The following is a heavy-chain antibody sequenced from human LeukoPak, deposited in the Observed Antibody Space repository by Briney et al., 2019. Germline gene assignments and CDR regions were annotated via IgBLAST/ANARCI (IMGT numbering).Heavy chain of an antibody. D-gene: IGHD6-6*01. CDR3: ARDSYSSFPEWFDP. J-gene: IGHJ5*02. CDR1: GFSFSDYD. V-gene: IGHV3-21*01. CDR2: ISAGESSI. Sequence: GGSLRLSCAASGFSFSDYDMNWVRQAPGKGLEWVSSISAGESSIQYADSVKGRFTISRDNAQNSLSLQMNSLRADDTAVYYCARDSYSSFPEWFDPWGQGTLVTVSS.